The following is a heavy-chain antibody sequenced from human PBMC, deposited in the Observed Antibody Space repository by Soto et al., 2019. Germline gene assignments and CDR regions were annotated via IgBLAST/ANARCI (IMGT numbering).Heavy chain of an antibody. Sequence: ASVKVSCKASGYTFTGYYMHWVRQAPGQGLEWMGWINPNSGGTNYAQKFQGWVTMTRDTSISTAYMELSRLRSDDTAVYYCARDREGWDSSSSGDAFDIWGQGTMVTVSS. J-gene: IGHJ3*02. CDR1: GYTFTGYY. D-gene: IGHD6-6*01. CDR3: ARDREGWDSSSSGDAFDI. CDR2: INPNSGGT. V-gene: IGHV1-2*04.